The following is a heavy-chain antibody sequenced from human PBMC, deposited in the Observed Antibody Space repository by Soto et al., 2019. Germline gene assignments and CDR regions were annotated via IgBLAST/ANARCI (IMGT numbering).Heavy chain of an antibody. V-gene: IGHV3-33*01. J-gene: IGHJ4*02. CDR3: AREASYQLQGQQLPDY. Sequence: QVQLVESGGGLVQPGRSLRLSCAASGFTFSNYGMHWVRQAPNKGLEWVAGIWHDGSNKYHATSVEGRFTISRANSNNTLYLQINSLRVADTAAYYCAREASYQLQGQQLPDYWGKGTLVTVSS. CDR2: IWHDGSNK. D-gene: IGHD6-13*01. CDR1: GFTFSNYG.